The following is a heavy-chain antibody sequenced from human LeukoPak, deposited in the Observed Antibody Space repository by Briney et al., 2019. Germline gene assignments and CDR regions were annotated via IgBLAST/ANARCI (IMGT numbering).Heavy chain of an antibody. CDR1: GFTFSSYA. Sequence: GGSLRLSCAASGFTFSSYAMNWVRQAPGKGLEWVGRIKSKTDGGTTDYAAPVKGRFTISRDDSKNTLYLQMNSLKTEDTAVYYCTTDPVTTVTDPPDYWGQGTLVTVSS. D-gene: IGHD4-17*01. CDR3: TTDPVTTVTDPPDY. CDR2: IKSKTDGGTT. J-gene: IGHJ4*02. V-gene: IGHV3-15*01.